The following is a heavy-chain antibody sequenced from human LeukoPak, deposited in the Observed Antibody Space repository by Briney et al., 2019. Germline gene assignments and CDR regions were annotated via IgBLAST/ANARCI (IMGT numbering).Heavy chain of an antibody. Sequence: ASVKVSCKASGGTFSSYAISWVRRAPGQGLEWMGGIIPIFGTANYARKFQGRVTITTDESTSTAYMELSSLRSEDTAVHYCATHSGSYYFAGDYWGQGTLVTVSS. J-gene: IGHJ4*02. CDR2: IIPIFGTA. CDR3: ATHSGSYYFAGDY. D-gene: IGHD1-26*01. CDR1: GGTFSSYA. V-gene: IGHV1-69*05.